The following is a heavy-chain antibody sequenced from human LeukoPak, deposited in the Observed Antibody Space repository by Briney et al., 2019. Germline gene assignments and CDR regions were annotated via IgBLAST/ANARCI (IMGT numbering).Heavy chain of an antibody. CDR2: IYYSGST. J-gene: IGHJ3*02. CDR1: GGTISSYY. Sequence: SETLSLTCSVSGGTISSYYWSWIRQPPGKGLEWIGYIYYSGSTNYNPSLKSRVTISVDTSKNQFSLKLSSVTAADTAVYYCAREGKGSYAFDIWGQGTMVTVSS. D-gene: IGHD3-10*01. V-gene: IGHV4-59*01. CDR3: AREGKGSYAFDI.